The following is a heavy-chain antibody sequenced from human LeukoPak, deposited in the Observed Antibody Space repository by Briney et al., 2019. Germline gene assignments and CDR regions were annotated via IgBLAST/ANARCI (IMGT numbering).Heavy chain of an antibody. V-gene: IGHV3-21*01. CDR3: ARRLDYDILTSYYMDV. D-gene: IGHD3-9*01. J-gene: IGHJ6*04. CDR1: GFTFSSYS. CDR2: ISSSSSYI. Sequence: GGSLRLSCAASGFTFSSYSMNWVRQAPGKGLEWVSSISSSSSYIYYADSVKGRFTISRDNAKNSMYLQMNSLRGEDTAVYYCARRLDYDILTSYYMDVWGKGTTVTVSS.